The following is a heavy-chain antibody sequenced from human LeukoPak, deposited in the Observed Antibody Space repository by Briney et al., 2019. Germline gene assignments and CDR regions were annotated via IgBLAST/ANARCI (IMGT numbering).Heavy chain of an antibody. J-gene: IGHJ1*01. CDR3: ARSFHCSGGRCYLDFLL. V-gene: IGHV3-13*01. Sequence: GGSLRLSCAASGFTFNNYDMHWVRQATRKGLEWVAAIGTEGDTYYSDSVKGRFTISRENGKNSLFLQMDSLRAGDSAVYYCARSFHCSGGRCYLDFLLWGQGTPVTVSS. CDR2: IGTEGDT. D-gene: IGHD2-15*01. CDR1: GFTFNNYD.